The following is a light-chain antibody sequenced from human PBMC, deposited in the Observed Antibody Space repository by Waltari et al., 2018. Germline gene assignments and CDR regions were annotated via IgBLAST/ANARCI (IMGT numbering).Light chain of an antibody. CDR1: QSISSS. J-gene: IGKJ1*01. Sequence: IQMTQSPSSLSASVGDRVTITCRASQSISSSLNWYQQIPGKAPKLLIYVASNLQSGVPSRFSGSGSGTDFSLTISSLQPDDFATYYCQQYNSYEWTFGQGTKVAIK. V-gene: IGKV1-39*01. CDR3: QQYNSYEWT. CDR2: VAS.